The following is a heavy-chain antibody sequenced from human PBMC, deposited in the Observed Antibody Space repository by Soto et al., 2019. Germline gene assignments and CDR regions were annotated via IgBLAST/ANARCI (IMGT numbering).Heavy chain of an antibody. CDR2: ISSSSSTI. V-gene: IGHV3-48*01. D-gene: IGHD1-1*01. J-gene: IGHJ6*03. CDR3: ARALERLTEYMDV. Sequence: PGGSLRLSCAASGFTFSSYSMNWVRQAPGKGLEWVSYISSSSSTIYYADSVKGRFTISRDNAKNSLYLQMNSLRAEDTAVYYCARALERLTEYMDVWGKGTTVTVSS. CDR1: GFTFSSYS.